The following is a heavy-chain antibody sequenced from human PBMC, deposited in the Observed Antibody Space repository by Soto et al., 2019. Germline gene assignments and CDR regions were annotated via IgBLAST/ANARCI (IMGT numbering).Heavy chain of an antibody. Sequence: GASVKVSCKASGGTFSSYAISWVRQAPGQGLEWMGGIIPIFGTANYAQKFQGRVTITADESTSTAYMELSSLRSEDTAVYYCARDVHCSGGSCYSRNYYGMDVWGQGTTVTASS. J-gene: IGHJ6*01. CDR2: IIPIFGTA. CDR3: ARDVHCSGGSCYSRNYYGMDV. D-gene: IGHD2-15*01. CDR1: GGTFSSYA. V-gene: IGHV1-69*13.